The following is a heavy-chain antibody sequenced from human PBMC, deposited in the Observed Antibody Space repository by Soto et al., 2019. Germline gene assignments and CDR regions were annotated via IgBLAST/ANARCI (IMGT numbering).Heavy chain of an antibody. CDR3: ARDLWGYCGTDCYPLDV. D-gene: IGHD2-21*02. Sequence: SETLSLTCTVSGGSISRYYWSWIRQPPGKGLEWIGYMYNTGSTVYNPSFKSRVTISVDTSKNQFSLKLNSVTAADTAVYYYARDLWGYCGTDCYPLDVWGQGTTVTVSS. CDR1: GGSISRYY. CDR2: MYNTGST. J-gene: IGHJ6*02. V-gene: IGHV4-59*01.